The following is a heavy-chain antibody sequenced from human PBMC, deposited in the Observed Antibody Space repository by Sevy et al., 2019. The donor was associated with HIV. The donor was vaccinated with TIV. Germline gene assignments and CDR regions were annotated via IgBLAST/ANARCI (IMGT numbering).Heavy chain of an antibody. D-gene: IGHD2-15*01. Sequence: GGSLRLSCAASGFTVSSNYMSWVRQAPGKGLEWVSVIYSGGSTCYADSVKGRFTISRDNSKNTLYLQMNSLRAEDTAVYYCARVNCSGGSCYYYYGMDVWGQGTTVTVSS. J-gene: IGHJ6*02. CDR1: GFTVSSNY. CDR3: ARVNCSGGSCYYYYGMDV. V-gene: IGHV3-53*01. CDR2: IYSGGST.